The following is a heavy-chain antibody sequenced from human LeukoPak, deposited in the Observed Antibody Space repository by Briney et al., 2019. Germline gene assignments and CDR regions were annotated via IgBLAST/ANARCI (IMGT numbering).Heavy chain of an antibody. D-gene: IGHD6-19*01. CDR3: ARDGGYNSGWPYFDY. V-gene: IGHV4-59*01. Sequence: SETLSLTCTVSDGSISSYFWSWVRQPPGKGLEWIGHIYYSGSTNYNPSLKSRVTISVDTSKNQFSLQLRSVTAADTAVYYCARDGGYNSGWPYFDYWGQGTLVPVSS. CDR1: DGSISSYF. CDR2: IYYSGST. J-gene: IGHJ4*02.